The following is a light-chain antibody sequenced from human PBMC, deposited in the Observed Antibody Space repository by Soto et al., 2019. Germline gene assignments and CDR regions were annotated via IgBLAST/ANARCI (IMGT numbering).Light chain of an antibody. CDR1: NGDDGSYDL. Sequence: QSALTQPASVSGSPGQSITISCTGTNGDDGSYDLVSWYQQYPGKAPKLIIYEVNKRPSGVSNRFSGAKSGNTASLTISGLQTEDEADYDCCSYAGGNTLIFGGGTKLTVL. J-gene: IGLJ2*01. CDR3: CSYAGGNTLI. V-gene: IGLV2-23*02. CDR2: EVN.